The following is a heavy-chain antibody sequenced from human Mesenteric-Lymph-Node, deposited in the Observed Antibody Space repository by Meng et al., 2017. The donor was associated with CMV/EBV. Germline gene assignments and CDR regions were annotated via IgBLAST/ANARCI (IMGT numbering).Heavy chain of an antibody. CDR2: ITHSGST. CDR1: GSFSGYY. D-gene: IGHD2-2*01. V-gene: IGHV4-34*01. CDR3: ARGGGYCISTSCLRTGEF. Sequence: GSFSGYYWSLIRQPPGKGLEWIVEITHSGSTNYNPSLKSRVTISVDTSKNQFSLKLTSVTAADTAVYYCARGGGYCISTSCLRTGEFWGQGTLVTVSS. J-gene: IGHJ4*02.